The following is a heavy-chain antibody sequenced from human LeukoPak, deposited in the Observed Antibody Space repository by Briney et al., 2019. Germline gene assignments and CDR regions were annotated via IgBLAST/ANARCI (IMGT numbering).Heavy chain of an antibody. V-gene: IGHV3-23*01. CDR2: ISDSSSST. CDR1: GFTFSIYA. D-gene: IGHD3-22*01. CDR3: AIFGSSGPYLNFDY. J-gene: IGHJ4*02. Sequence: GGSLTLSCAASGFTFSIYAMRWLRHAPGKGLEWGSAISDSSSSTYYADSVKGRFTISRDNSKNTLYLQMNSLRAEDTAVYYCAIFGSSGPYLNFDYWGQGTLVTVSS.